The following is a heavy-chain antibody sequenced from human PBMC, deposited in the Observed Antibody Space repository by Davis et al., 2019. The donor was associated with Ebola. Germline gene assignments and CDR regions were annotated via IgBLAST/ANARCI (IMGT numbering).Heavy chain of an antibody. CDR3: TRAKLQLYGMDV. D-gene: IGHD1-1*01. CDR2: ITGSGSLT. J-gene: IGHJ6*02. Sequence: PGGSLRLSCAVSGFTFSDHYMSWIRQAPGKVLEWISSITGSGSLTYYAASVKGRFTISRDNTNNSLFLQMSALRVDDTAIYYCTRAKLQLYGMDVWGRGTTVTVSS. V-gene: IGHV3-11*01. CDR1: GFTFSDHY.